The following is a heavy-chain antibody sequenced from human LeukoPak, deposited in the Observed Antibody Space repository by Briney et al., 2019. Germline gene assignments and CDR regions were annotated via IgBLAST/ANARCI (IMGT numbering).Heavy chain of an antibody. D-gene: IGHD3-22*01. CDR3: AKSGTSGYWY. J-gene: IGHJ4*02. V-gene: IGHV3-23*01. CDR1: GFTFSSYV. Sequence: GGSLRLSCAASGFTFSSYVLNWVRQAPGKGLEWVSSICGSGGGTYYADSVKGRFTISRDNSKNTLYLQMNSLRAEDTAPYYCAKSGTSGYWYWGQGTLVTVSS. CDR2: ICGSGGGT.